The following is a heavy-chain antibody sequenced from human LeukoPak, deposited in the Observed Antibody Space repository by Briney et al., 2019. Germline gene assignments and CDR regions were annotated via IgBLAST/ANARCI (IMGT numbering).Heavy chain of an antibody. CDR3: ARDRDIAARTPPHYYYYGMDV. Sequence: HSGGSLRLSCAASGFTFSSYGMHWVRQAPGKGLEWVAVISYDGSNKYYADSVKGRFTISRDNSKNTLYLQMNSLRAEDTAVYYCARDRDIAARTPPHYYYYGMDVWGQGTTVTVSS. D-gene: IGHD6-6*01. V-gene: IGHV3-30*03. CDR2: ISYDGSNK. CDR1: GFTFSSYG. J-gene: IGHJ6*02.